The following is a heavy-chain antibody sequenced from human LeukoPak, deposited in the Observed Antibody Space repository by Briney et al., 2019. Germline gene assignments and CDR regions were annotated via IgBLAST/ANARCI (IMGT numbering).Heavy chain of an antibody. CDR2: ISYDGSNK. Sequence: QPGGSLRLSCAASGFTFSSYAMHWVRQAPGKGLEWVAVISYDGSNKYYADSVKGRFTISRDNSKNTLYLQMNSLRAEDTAVCYCARDREGEGGFDYWGQGTLVTVSS. V-gene: IGHV3-30-3*01. CDR1: GFTFSSYA. D-gene: IGHD3-10*01. J-gene: IGHJ4*02. CDR3: ARDREGEGGFDY.